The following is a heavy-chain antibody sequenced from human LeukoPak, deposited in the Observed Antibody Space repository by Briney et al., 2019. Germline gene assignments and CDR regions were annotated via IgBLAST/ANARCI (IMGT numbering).Heavy chain of an antibody. CDR2: IWYDGSNK. J-gene: IGHJ4*02. V-gene: IGHV3-33*06. CDR3: AKWGGGSYGEGLVY. D-gene: IGHD1-26*01. CDR1: GFTFSSYG. Sequence: GGSLRLSCAASGFTFSSYGMHWVRQAPGKGLEWVAVIWYDGSNKYYADSVKGRFTISRDNSKNTLYLQMNSLRAEDTAVYYCAKWGGGSYGEGLVYWGQGTLVTVSS.